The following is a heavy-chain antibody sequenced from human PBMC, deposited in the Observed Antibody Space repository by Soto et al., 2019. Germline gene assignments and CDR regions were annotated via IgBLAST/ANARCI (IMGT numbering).Heavy chain of an antibody. CDR3: ARTLYYDFWSGGAGYDY. CDR2: IYYSGST. V-gene: IGHV4-30-4*01. D-gene: IGHD3-3*01. J-gene: IGHJ4*02. Sequence: QVQLQESGPGLVKPSQTLSLTCTVSGGSISSGDYYWSWIRQPPGKGLEWIGYIYYSGSTYYNPSLKSGVTISVDTSNNPFSLKLSSVTAADTAVYYCARTLYYDFWSGGAGYDYWGQGTLVTVSS. CDR1: GGSISSGDYY.